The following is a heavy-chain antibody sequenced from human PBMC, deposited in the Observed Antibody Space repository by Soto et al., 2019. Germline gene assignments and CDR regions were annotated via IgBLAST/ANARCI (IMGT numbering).Heavy chain of an antibody. CDR1: GFTFSSYS. CDR3: ARATYYYYYYGMDV. J-gene: IGHJ6*02. Sequence: PGGSLRLSCAASGFTFSSYSMNWVRQAPGKGLEWVSYISSSTSTIYYADSVKGRFTISRDNAKNSLYLRMNSLRDEDTAVYYCARATYYYYYYGMDVWGQGTTVTVSS. CDR2: ISSSTSTI. V-gene: IGHV3-48*02.